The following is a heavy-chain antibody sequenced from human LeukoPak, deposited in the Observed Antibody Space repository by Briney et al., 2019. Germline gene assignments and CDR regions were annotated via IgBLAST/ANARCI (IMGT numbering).Heavy chain of an antibody. CDR3: ARLMLIAVGNWYFDL. J-gene: IGHJ2*01. CDR2: ISSGSYI. CDR1: GFTFSTLG. Sequence: GGSLRLSCAASGFTFSTLGMIWVRQAPGKGLEWVSSISSGSYIYYADAVKARFTISRDNARNSLYLQMNSLRADDTAVYYCARLMLIAVGNWYFDLWGRGTLVTVSS. V-gene: IGHV3-21*01. D-gene: IGHD3-16*01.